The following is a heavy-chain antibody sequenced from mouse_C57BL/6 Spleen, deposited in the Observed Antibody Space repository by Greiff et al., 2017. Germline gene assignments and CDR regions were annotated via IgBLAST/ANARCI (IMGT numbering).Heavy chain of an antibody. J-gene: IGHJ3*01. CDR1: GFPFSNSW. CDR2: IRLKADNYAT. CDR3: TGRGLY. Sequence: EVKVVESGGGLLQPGGSMKLSFFSSGFPFSNSWMNWFRPSPEKGFEWVAQIRLKADNYATHYAESVKGRITISRDDSKSSGYLQMNNLRAEDTGSYYCTGRGLYWGQGTLVTVSA. V-gene: IGHV6-3*01. D-gene: IGHD3-3*01.